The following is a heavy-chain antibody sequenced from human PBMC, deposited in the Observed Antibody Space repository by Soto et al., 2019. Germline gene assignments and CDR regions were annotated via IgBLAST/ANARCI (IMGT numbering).Heavy chain of an antibody. CDR2: ISGSGGTT. CDR3: AKTADGWFRAFDI. D-gene: IGHD6-19*01. CDR1: GFTFRSYA. J-gene: IGHJ3*02. V-gene: IGHV3-23*01. Sequence: DVQLLESRGGLVQPGGSLRLSCAASGFTFRSYAMSWVRQAPGKGLEWVSAISGSGGTTYYADSVKGRFTFSRVNSQDTLYLQMTSLRAEVTAVYFCAKTADGWFRAFDIWGQGTMVTVSS.